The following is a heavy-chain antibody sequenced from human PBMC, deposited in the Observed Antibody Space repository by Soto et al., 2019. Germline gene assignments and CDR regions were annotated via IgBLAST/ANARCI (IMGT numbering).Heavy chain of an antibody. J-gene: IGHJ5*01. D-gene: IGHD2-15*01. V-gene: IGHV4-30-4*01. Sequence: PSETLSLTCSVSGDSISTVGYFWAWIRQPPGQALEYIGYIYKSATTYYNPSFESRVAISLDTSKSQFSLNVTSATAADTAVYFCARGRYCLTGRCFPNWFDSWGQGTLVTVSS. CDR2: IYKSATT. CDR1: GDSISTVGYF. CDR3: ARGRYCLTGRCFPNWFDS.